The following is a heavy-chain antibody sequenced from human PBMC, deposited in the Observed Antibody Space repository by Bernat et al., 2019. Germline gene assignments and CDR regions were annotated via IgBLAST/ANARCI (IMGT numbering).Heavy chain of an antibody. D-gene: IGHD3-22*01. V-gene: IGHV3-64*01. J-gene: IGHJ3*02. CDR1: GFTFSSYA. Sequence: EVQVVESGGGLVQPGGSLRLSCAASGFTFSSYAMHWVRQAPGKGLEYVSAISSNGGSTYYANSVKGRFTISRDNSKNTLYLQMGSLRAEDMAVYYCARDRNYYDSSGYYFNDAFDIWGQGTMVTVSS. CDR3: ARDRNYYDSSGYYFNDAFDI. CDR2: ISSNGGST.